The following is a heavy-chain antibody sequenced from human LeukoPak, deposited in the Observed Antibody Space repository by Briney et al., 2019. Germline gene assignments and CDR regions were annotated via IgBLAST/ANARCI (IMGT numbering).Heavy chain of an antibody. D-gene: IGHD3-16*01. CDR3: AKGNTGGMYYFDY. CDR2: ISGSGGST. V-gene: IGHV3-23*01. Sequence: GGSLRLSCAASGFTFSSYAMSWVRQAPGMGLEWVSAISGSGGSTYYADSVKGRFTISRDNSKNTLFLQMNSLRAEDTAVYYCAKGNTGGMYYFDYWGQGTLVTVSS. CDR1: GFTFSSYA. J-gene: IGHJ4*02.